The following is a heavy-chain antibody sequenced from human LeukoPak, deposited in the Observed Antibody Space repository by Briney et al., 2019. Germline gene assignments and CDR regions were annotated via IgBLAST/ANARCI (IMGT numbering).Heavy chain of an antibody. J-gene: IGHJ4*02. Sequence: GGSLRLSCAASGSTFDDYAMHWVRQAPGKGLEWVSGISWNSGSIGYADSVKGRFTISRDNAKNSLYLQMNSLRAEDTALYYCAKGPYDSSGYYYVGYFDYWGQGTLVTVSS. CDR1: GSTFDDYA. D-gene: IGHD3-22*01. V-gene: IGHV3-9*01. CDR2: ISWNSGSI. CDR3: AKGPYDSSGYYYVGYFDY.